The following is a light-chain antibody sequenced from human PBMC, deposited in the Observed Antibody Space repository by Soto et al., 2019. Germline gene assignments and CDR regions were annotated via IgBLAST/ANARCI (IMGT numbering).Light chain of an antibody. Sequence: QSVLTQPASVSGSPGQSITVSCTGVSSDVGGSIYVSWYQHHLGKAPRLIIFDVNNRPSGVSARFSGSKSGNTASLTISGLQPEDEGHYYCTSYRRGPLYVFGTGTKVTVL. CDR3: TSYRRGPLYV. CDR1: SSDVGGSIY. V-gene: IGLV2-14*03. CDR2: DVN. J-gene: IGLJ1*01.